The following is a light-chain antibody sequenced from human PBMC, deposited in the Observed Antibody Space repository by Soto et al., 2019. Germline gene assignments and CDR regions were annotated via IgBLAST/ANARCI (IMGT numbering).Light chain of an antibody. J-gene: IGLJ3*02. CDR2: EVS. V-gene: IGLV2-14*01. Sequence: QSALTRPASVSGSPGQSITISCTRTSSDVGGYNYVSWYQQHPGKAPKLMIYEVSNRPSGVSNRFSGSKSGNTASLTISGLQAEDEADYYCSSYTSSSTRVFGGGTKVTVL. CDR1: SSDVGGYNY. CDR3: SSYTSSSTRV.